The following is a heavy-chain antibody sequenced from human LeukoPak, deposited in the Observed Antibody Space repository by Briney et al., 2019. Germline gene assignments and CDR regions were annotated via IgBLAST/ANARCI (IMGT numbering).Heavy chain of an antibody. CDR2: IYYGGST. CDR3: ARGYDCSSTSCFGHYFDY. Sequence: SETLSLTCSVSGGPISSYYWSWIRQPPGKGLEWIGYIYYGGSTNYNPSLKSRVTISVDTSKNQFSLKLSSVTAADTAVYYCARGYDCSSTSCFGHYFDYWGQGTLVTVSS. J-gene: IGHJ4*02. D-gene: IGHD2-2*01. CDR1: GGPISSYY. V-gene: IGHV4-59*01.